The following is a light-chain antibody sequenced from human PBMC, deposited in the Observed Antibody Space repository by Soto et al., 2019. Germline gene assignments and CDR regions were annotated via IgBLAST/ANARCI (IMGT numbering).Light chain of an antibody. CDR3: QQSYDTPRT. CDR1: QSINSW. J-gene: IGKJ1*01. V-gene: IGKV1-5*01. Sequence: DIQLTQSPSTLSASVGDRVSITCRASQSINSWLAWYQQKPGKAPKLLIYDASSLESGVPSRFSGSGSGTNFSLTISRLQPEDFATYYCQQSYDTPRTFGQGTKVDIK. CDR2: DAS.